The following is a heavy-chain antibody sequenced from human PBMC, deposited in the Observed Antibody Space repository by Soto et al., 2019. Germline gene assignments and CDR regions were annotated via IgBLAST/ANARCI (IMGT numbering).Heavy chain of an antibody. CDR1: VFTLSDHF. Sequence: GGSLRLSCAPSVFTLSDHFMEWVRQAPGKGLEWVGRTKHKAASYTTDYAASVNGRFTISRDDSKNSLYLQMNSLKTEDTPMYYCVTPQFSRWFYWGLGTLVTVSS. CDR3: VTPQFSRWFY. V-gene: IGHV3-72*01. D-gene: IGHD2-15*01. J-gene: IGHJ4*02. CDR2: TKHKAASYTT.